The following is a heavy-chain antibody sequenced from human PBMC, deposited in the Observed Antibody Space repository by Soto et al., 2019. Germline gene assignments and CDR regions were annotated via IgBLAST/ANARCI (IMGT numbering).Heavy chain of an antibody. V-gene: IGHV1-69*13. Sequence: SVKVSCKASGGTFSNYAIIWVRQAPGQGLEWMGGIIPIFDTSNYAQKFQGRVTITADESTSTAYMELSSLRSDDTAVYYCARVVPVAGYSPSFIEYWGQGTLVSVSS. D-gene: IGHD2-2*03. J-gene: IGHJ4*02. CDR3: ARVVPVAGYSPSFIEY. CDR2: IIPIFDTS. CDR1: GGTFSNYA.